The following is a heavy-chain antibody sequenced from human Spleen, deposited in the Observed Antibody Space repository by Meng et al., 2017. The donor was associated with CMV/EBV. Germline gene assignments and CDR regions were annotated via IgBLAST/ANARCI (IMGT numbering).Heavy chain of an antibody. D-gene: IGHD3-10*01. V-gene: IGHV2-5*01. J-gene: IGHJ4*02. CDR2: IYGNDEK. CDR3: AHRRAGFGELFDY. Sequence: FSGFSLNTRAMAVGWIRQPPGKAPEWLALIYGNDEKHYSPSLKSRLTITKDTARNQVVLAVTNVNPMDSGTYYCAHRRAGFGELFDYWGQGSLVTVSS. CDR1: GFSLNTRAMA.